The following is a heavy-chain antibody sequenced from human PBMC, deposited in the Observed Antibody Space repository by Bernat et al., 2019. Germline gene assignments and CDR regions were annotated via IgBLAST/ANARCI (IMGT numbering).Heavy chain of an antibody. J-gene: IGHJ4*02. Sequence: EVQLVESGGGLVQPGGSLRLSCAASGFTFSTYAMSWVRQAPGQGLEWVSAVSGTGESTYYPDSMRGRFTISRDNAKNTLYLQMHSLRAEDTAIYYCAKDEGRSYFGYWGQGSLVTVSS. CDR2: VSGTGEST. CDR1: GFTFSTYA. V-gene: IGHV3-23*04. D-gene: IGHD2-15*01. CDR3: AKDEGRSYFGY.